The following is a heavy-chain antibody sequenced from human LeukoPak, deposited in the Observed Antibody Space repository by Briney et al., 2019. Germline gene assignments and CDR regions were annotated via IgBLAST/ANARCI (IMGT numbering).Heavy chain of an antibody. CDR2: TSGSGTNA. J-gene: IGHJ5*02. CDR1: EFTFANYA. V-gene: IGHV3-23*01. CDR3: AKDPLSSSGSYSGWFDP. D-gene: IGHD1-26*01. Sequence: GGSLRLSCAASEFTFANYAMTWVRQAPGKGLEWVSVTSGSGTNAYYADSVKGRFTISRDNRKNILYLDMNTLRAEDTAVYYCAKDPLSSSGSYSGWFDPWGQGTLVIVSS.